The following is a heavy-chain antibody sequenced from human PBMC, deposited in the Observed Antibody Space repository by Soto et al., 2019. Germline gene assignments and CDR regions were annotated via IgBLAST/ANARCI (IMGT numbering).Heavy chain of an antibody. CDR2: IVSSSSYT. D-gene: IGHD6-13*01. CDR3: ARLRASTWYMGGYLDY. Sequence: NPGGSLRLSCAASGFAFSDYYMSWIRQAPGKGLEWVSYIVSSSSYTNYADSVKGRFTISRDNAKNSLYLEMNSLRAEDTAVYYCARLRASTWYMGGYLDYWGLGTLVTVSS. CDR1: GFAFSDYY. J-gene: IGHJ4*02. V-gene: IGHV3-11*06.